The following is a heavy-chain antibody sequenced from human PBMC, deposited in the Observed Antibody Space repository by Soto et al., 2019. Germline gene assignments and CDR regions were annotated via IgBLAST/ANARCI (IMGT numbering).Heavy chain of an antibody. J-gene: IGHJ4*02. CDR2: ISAYNGNT. CDR1: GYTFTSYG. Sequence: ASVKVSCKASGYTFTSYGISWVRQAPGQGLEWMGWISAYNGNTNYAQKLQGRVTTTTDTSTSTAYMELSSLRSEDTAVYYCARSIVVVTALDYWGQGTLVTVSS. CDR3: ARSIVVVTALDY. D-gene: IGHD2-21*02. V-gene: IGHV1-18*01.